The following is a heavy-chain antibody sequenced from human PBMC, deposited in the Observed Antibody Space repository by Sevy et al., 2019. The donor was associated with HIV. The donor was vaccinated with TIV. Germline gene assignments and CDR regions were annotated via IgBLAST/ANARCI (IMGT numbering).Heavy chain of an antibody. D-gene: IGHD2-21*02. CDR1: GFTFSSYA. CDR3: AKVEGYCGGDCYPPTRWFDP. V-gene: IGHV3-23*01. J-gene: IGHJ5*02. Sequence: GGSLRLSCAASGFTFSSYAMSWVRQAPGKGLEWVSAISGSGGSRYYADSVKGRFTISRDNSKNTLYLQMNSLRAEDTAVYYCAKVEGYCGGDCYPPTRWFDPWGQGTLVTVSS. CDR2: ISGSGGSR.